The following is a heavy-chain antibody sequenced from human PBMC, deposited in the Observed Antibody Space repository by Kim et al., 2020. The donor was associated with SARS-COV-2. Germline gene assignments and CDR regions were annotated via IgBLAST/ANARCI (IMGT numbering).Heavy chain of an antibody. CDR1: GFTFSSYG. V-gene: IGHV3-30*18. CDR3: AKLGQYGDFDY. Sequence: GGSLRLSCAASGFTFSSYGMHWVRQAPGKGLDWVAVISYDGSNKYYADSVKGRFTISRDNSKNTLYLQMNSLRAEDTAVYYCAKLGQYGDFDYWGQGTLV. D-gene: IGHD2-8*01. CDR2: ISYDGSNK. J-gene: IGHJ4*02.